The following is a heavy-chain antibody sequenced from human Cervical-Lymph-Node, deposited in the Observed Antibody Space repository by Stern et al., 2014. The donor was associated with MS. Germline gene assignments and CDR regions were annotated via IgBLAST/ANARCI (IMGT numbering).Heavy chain of an antibody. CDR1: GGSISSYY. Sequence: QLQLQESGPGLVKPSETLSLTCTVSGGSISSYYWSWIRQPPGKGLEWIGYIYYSGSTNYNPSLKSRVTISVDTSKNQFSLKLSSVTAADTAVYYCARGLGYSYGYSYYYGMDVWGQGTTVTVSS. J-gene: IGHJ6*02. D-gene: IGHD5-18*01. CDR2: IYYSGST. V-gene: IGHV4-59*01. CDR3: ARGLGYSYGYSYYYGMDV.